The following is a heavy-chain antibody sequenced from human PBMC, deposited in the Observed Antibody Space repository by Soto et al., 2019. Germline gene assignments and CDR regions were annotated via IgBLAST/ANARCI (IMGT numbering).Heavy chain of an antibody. V-gene: IGHV3-30*18. Sequence: SLRLSCAASGFTFSSYGMHWVRQAPGKGLEWVAVISYDGSNKYYADSVKGRFTISRDNSKNTLYLQMNSLRAEDTAVYYCAKDKFRDYYYYMDVWGKGTTVTVSS. CDR1: GFTFSSYG. CDR2: ISYDGSNK. CDR3: AKDKFRDYYYYMDV. J-gene: IGHJ6*03.